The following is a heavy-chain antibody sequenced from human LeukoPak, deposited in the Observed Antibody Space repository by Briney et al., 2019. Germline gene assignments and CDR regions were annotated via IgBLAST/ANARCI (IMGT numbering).Heavy chain of an antibody. CDR2: IIHSGST. CDR3: ARGPLWRIAARPLDY. Sequence: GSLRLSCAASGFTFSSYSMNWIRQPPGKGLEWIGEIIHSGSTNYNPSLKSRVTISLDTSKNQFSLKLTSVTAADTAVYYCARGPLWRIAARPLDYWGQGTLVTVSS. D-gene: IGHD6-6*01. CDR1: GFTFSSYS. V-gene: IGHV4-34*01. J-gene: IGHJ4*02.